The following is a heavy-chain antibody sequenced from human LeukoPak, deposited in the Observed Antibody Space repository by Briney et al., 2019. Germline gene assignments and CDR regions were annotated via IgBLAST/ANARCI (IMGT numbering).Heavy chain of an antibody. Sequence: GGSLRLSCEASGFSFSSYHMNWVRQAPGKGLEWVSYISIISSTTYYADSVKGRFTISRDDAKNSVYLQMNSPRAEDTAVYYCARTHERDLDYWGQGTLVTVSS. CDR2: ISIISSTT. CDR3: ARTHERDLDY. V-gene: IGHV3-48*01. J-gene: IGHJ4*02. CDR1: GFSFSSYH.